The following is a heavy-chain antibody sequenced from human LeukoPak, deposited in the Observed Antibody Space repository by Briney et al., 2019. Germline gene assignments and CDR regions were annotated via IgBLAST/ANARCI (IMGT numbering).Heavy chain of an antibody. CDR3: ATAGAAGLFRH. CDR1: GFTISSYT. J-gene: IGHJ1*01. CDR2: ISSSSSYI. V-gene: IGHV3-21*01. D-gene: IGHD6-13*01. Sequence: GGSLRLSCAASGFTISSYTMNWVRQAPGKGLEWVSSISSSSSYIYYADSVKGRFTISRDNAKNSLYLQMNSLRAEDTAVYYCATAGAAGLFRHWGQGTLLTVSS.